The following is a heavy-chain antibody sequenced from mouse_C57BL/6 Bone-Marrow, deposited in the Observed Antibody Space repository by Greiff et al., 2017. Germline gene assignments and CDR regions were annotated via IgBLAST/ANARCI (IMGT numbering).Heavy chain of an antibody. J-gene: IGHJ3*01. CDR2: ISYDGSN. CDR1: GYSITSGYY. Sequence: ESGPGLVKPSQSLSLTCSVTGYSITSGYYWNWIRQFPGNKLEWMGYISYDGSNNYNPSLKNRISITRDTSKNQFFLKLNSVTTEDTATYSCAREWLAWFAYWGQGTLVTVSA. CDR3: AREWLAWFAY. V-gene: IGHV3-6*01. D-gene: IGHD3-3*01.